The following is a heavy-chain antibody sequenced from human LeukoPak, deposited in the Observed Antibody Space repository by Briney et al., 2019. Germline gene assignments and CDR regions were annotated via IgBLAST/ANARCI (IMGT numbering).Heavy chain of an antibody. V-gene: IGHV4-59*01. CDR1: GGSISSYY. J-gene: IGHJ4*02. D-gene: IGHD2-2*01. CDR3: ARGGTRPDYYFDY. Sequence: SETLSLTCTVSGGSISSYYWSWIRQPPGKGLEWIGYIYYSGSTNYNPSLKSRVTISVDTSKNQFSLKLSSVTAADTAVYYCARGGTRPDYYFDYWGQGTLLTVSS. CDR2: IYYSGST.